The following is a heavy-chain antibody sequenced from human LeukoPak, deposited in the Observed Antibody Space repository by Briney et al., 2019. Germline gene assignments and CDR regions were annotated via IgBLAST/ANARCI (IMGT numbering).Heavy chain of an antibody. V-gene: IGHV3-30*18. CDR3: TKAGCSSTTCYSNC. J-gene: IGHJ4*02. CDR2: MSYDGSNK. Sequence: GGSLSLSCAASGFACSTYAMNWVRQATGKGLEWVAVMSYDGSNKYYADSVRGRFTISRDNSKNTLYLQMNSLRSEDSAVYYCTKAGCSSTTCYSNCWGQGTLVTVSS. CDR1: GFACSTYA. D-gene: IGHD2-2*01.